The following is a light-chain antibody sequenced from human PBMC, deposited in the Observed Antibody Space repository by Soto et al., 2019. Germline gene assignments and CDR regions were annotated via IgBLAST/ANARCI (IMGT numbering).Light chain of an antibody. CDR2: ATS. J-gene: IGKJ4*01. CDR1: QNIKSF. V-gene: IGKV1-39*01. CDR3: QQNYVAPVT. Sequence: DIQMTQSPSSLSASVGERVTITCRASQNIKSFLNWYQQKPGKAPKLLIYATSSVQSGVPARFSGGRSGTDFSLSISSLQPEDFATYYCQQNYVAPVTFVGGTKVEI.